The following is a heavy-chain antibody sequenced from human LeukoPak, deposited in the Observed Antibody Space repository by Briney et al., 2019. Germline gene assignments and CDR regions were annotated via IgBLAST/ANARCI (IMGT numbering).Heavy chain of an antibody. CDR2: IYTSGGT. V-gene: IGHV4-4*07. Sequence: KPSETPSLTCTVSGGSISSYYWSWIRQPAGKGLEWIGRIYTSGGTNYNPSLKSRVTMSVDTSKNQFSLKLSSVTAADTAVYYCARAAYYGSGSYYIPWFDPWGQGTLVTVSS. J-gene: IGHJ5*02. CDR3: ARAAYYGSGSYYIPWFDP. D-gene: IGHD3-10*01. CDR1: GGSISSYY.